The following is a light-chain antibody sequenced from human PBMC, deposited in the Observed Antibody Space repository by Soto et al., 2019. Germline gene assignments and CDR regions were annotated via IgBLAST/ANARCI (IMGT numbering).Light chain of an antibody. CDR3: QQSYSSPWT. V-gene: IGKV1-39*01. CDR1: QSISGY. J-gene: IGKJ1*01. Sequence: DLQMTQSPSSLSASVGDRVTITCRASQSISGYLNWYQQKPGKAPKLLIYTASSLQSEVPSRFSGSGSGTDFTLTISSLQPEDFATYYCQQSYSSPWTFGQGTKVEIK. CDR2: TAS.